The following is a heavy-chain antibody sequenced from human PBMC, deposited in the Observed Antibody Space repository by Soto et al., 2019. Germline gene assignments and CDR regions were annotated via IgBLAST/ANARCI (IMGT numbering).Heavy chain of an antibody. V-gene: IGHV4-4*02. J-gene: IGHJ4*02. CDR3: AREGFDHRPDY. CDR2: MFASGSS. CDR1: GDSISSPHW. Sequence: QVQLQESGPGLVKPSETLSLTCAVSGDSISSPHWWSWSRQTPGKGLELIGEMFASGSSNYNPSLNGRVTISLDTSKNHFSLKLTSLTAADTAIYYCAREGFDHRPDYWGQGIPVTVSS.